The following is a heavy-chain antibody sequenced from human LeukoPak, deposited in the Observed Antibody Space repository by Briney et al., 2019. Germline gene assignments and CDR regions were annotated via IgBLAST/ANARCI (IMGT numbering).Heavy chain of an antibody. J-gene: IGHJ4*02. V-gene: IGHV3-74*01. CDR1: GFTFSSYW. D-gene: IGHD4-23*01. CDR3: AREGTTVVIPFDY. Sequence: GGSLRLSCAASGFTFSSYWMSWVRQAPGKGLVWVSRINSDGSSTSYADSVKGRFTISRDNAKNTLYLQMNSLRAEDTAVYYCAREGTTVVIPFDYWGQGTLVTVSS. CDR2: INSDGSST.